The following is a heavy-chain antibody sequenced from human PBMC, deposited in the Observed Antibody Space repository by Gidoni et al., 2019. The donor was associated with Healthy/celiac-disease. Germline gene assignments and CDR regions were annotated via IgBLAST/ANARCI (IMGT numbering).Heavy chain of an antibody. CDR2: IYPGDSDT. CDR3: ARRRGSWYGKNDAFDI. CDR1: EYCFTSSW. Sequence: ELQLVQSGAEVKMPRESLQIPGMGSEYCFTSSWVGWVRQMPGKGLEWMEIIYPGDSDTRYSPSFQGQVTISADKSISTAYRQWSSLKASDTAMYYCARRRGSWYGKNDAFDIWGQGTMVTVSS. J-gene: IGHJ3*02. V-gene: IGHV5-51*03. D-gene: IGHD6-13*01.